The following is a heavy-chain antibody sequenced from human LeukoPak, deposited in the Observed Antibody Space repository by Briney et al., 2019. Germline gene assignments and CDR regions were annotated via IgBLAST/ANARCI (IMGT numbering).Heavy chain of an antibody. CDR2: INSDGSAT. CDR1: GFTFGSPW. D-gene: IGHD3-16*02. CDR3: ARGTAGYHSSYFDY. V-gene: IGHV3-74*01. J-gene: IGHJ4*02. Sequence: GGSLRLSCAASGFTFGSPWMYWVRQAPGKGLVWVSRINSDGSATAYADSVKGRFTISRDSAENTLYLQMNSLRAEDTAVYYCARGTAGYHSSYFDYWGQGTLVTVSS.